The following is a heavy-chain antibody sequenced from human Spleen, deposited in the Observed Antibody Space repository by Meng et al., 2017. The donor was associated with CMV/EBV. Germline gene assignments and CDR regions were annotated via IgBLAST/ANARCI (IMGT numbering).Heavy chain of an antibody. Sequence: GGSLRLSCVASGFPSSSFTMNWVRRAPGKGLEWVSSISINSDYIYYADSVKGRFTVSRDNAKNSVYLQMSSLTAEDTAVYYCARDPSITILGVEPFDIWGQGTMVTVSS. CDR2: ISINSDYI. J-gene: IGHJ3*02. CDR1: GFPSSSFT. V-gene: IGHV3-21*01. CDR3: ARDPSITILGVEPFDI. D-gene: IGHD1-20*01.